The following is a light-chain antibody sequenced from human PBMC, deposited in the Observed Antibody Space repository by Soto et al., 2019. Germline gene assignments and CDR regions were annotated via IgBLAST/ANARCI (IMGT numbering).Light chain of an antibody. CDR2: DAS. V-gene: IGKV3-11*01. J-gene: IGKJ1*01. Sequence: EIVLTQSPATLSLSPGERATLSCRASQSVSSYLAWYQQKPGQAPRLLIYDASNRATGIPARFSGSGSGTDFTLTISSLEPEDFAVYYCQQSSNWPPGFGQGTKVDIK. CDR3: QQSSNWPPG. CDR1: QSVSSY.